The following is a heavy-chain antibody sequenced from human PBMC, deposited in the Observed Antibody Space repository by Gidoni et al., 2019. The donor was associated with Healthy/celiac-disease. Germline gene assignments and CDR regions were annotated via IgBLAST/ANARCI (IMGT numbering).Heavy chain of an antibody. CDR1: GFTFDDYA. D-gene: IGHD6-19*01. V-gene: IGHV3-9*01. Sequence: EVQLVESGGGWVQPGRSLRLPCAPSGFTFDDYAMHWVRQAPGKGLEWVSGISWNSGSIGYADSVKGRFTISRDNAKNSLYLQMNSLRAEDTALYYCAKDRRVSSGWYEFDYWGQGTLVTVSS. CDR2: ISWNSGSI. J-gene: IGHJ4*02. CDR3: AKDRRVSSGWYEFDY.